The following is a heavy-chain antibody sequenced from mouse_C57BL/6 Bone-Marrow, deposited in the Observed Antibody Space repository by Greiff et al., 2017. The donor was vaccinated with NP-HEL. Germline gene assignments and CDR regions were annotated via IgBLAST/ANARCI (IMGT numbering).Heavy chain of an antibody. J-gene: IGHJ4*01. CDR2: IRNKANGYTT. D-gene: IGHD2-4*01. CDR3: ARYLIYYDLDYYAMDY. CDR1: GFTFTDYY. Sequence: EVKLVESGGGLVQPGGSLSLSCAASGFTFTDYYMSWVRQPPGKALEWLGFIRNKANGYTTEYSASVKGRFTISRDNSQSILYLQMNALRAEDSATYYCARYLIYYDLDYYAMDYWGQGTSVTVSS. V-gene: IGHV7-3*01.